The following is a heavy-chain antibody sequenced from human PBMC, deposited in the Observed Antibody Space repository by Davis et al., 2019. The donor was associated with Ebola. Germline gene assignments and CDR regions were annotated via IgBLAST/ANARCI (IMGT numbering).Heavy chain of an antibody. CDR3: ANDIAREDAGTDYFDT. J-gene: IGHJ4*02. Sequence: SLKISCAASGFTFGAYAMHWVRQGRGKGLEWVSGISWNSGSIGYADSVKGRFTISRDNAKNSLYLQMNSLRAEDTALYYCANDIAREDAGTDYFDTWGQGTLVTVSS. CDR1: GFTFGAYA. CDR2: ISWNSGSI. D-gene: IGHD1-26*01. V-gene: IGHV3-9*01.